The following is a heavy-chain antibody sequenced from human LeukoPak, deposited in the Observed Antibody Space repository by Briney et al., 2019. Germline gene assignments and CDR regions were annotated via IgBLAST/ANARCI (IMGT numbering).Heavy chain of an antibody. CDR1: GFTVSSNY. J-gene: IGHJ6*02. CDR2: IYSGGST. Sequence: GGSLRLSCAASGFTVSSNYMSWVRQAPGKGLEWVSVIYSGGSTYYADSVKGRFTISRDNSKNTLYLQMNSLRAEDTAVYYCARETREYSGSYYHGMDVWGQGTTVTVSS. D-gene: IGHD1-26*01. CDR3: ARETREYSGSYYHGMDV. V-gene: IGHV3-66*01.